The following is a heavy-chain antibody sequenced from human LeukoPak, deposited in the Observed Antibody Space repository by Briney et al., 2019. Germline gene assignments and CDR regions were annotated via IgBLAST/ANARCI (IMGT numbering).Heavy chain of an antibody. V-gene: IGHV4-59*01. CDR2: IYYTGII. CDR1: GGSMSSYY. J-gene: IGHJ4*02. Sequence: SETLSLNCSVSGGSMSSYYWSWVRQPPGKGLQWIGYIYYTGIINYNPSLKSRVTISLNTSQNHFSLRLTSVTAADTAMYYCARLTTVTPYFDNWGQGNLVTVSS. CDR3: ARLTTVTPYFDN. D-gene: IGHD4-17*01.